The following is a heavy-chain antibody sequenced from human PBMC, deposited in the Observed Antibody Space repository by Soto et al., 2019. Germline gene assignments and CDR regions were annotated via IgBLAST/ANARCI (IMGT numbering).Heavy chain of an antibody. CDR1: GGSISSYY. D-gene: IGHD3-10*01. Sequence: QVQLQESGPGLVKPSETLSLTCTVSGGSISSYYWSWIRQPPGKGLEWIGYIYYSGSTNYNPSLKSRVTISVDTSKNQFSRKLSSVTAADTAVYYCARWGGGLDYWGQGTLVTVSS. CDR2: IYYSGST. J-gene: IGHJ4*02. V-gene: IGHV4-59*01. CDR3: ARWGGGLDY.